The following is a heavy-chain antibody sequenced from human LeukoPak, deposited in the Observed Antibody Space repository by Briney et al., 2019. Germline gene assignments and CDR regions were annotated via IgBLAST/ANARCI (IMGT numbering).Heavy chain of an antibody. CDR3: ARQGAFNY. D-gene: IGHD3-16*01. J-gene: IGHJ4*02. CDR1: GGSISSGSYY. V-gene: IGHV4-39*01. CDR2: IYYSGST. Sequence: SETLSLTCTVSGGSISSGSYYWGWIRQPPGKGLEWIGSIYYSGSTYYNPSLKSRVTISVDTSTNQFSLKLSSVTAADTAVYYCARQGAFNYWGQGTLVTVSS.